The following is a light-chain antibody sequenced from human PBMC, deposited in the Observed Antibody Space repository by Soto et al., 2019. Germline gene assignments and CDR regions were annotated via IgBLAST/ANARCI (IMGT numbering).Light chain of an antibody. CDR3: QQYGSSPRT. J-gene: IGKJ1*01. CDR2: GAS. CDR1: QSASSDF. V-gene: IGKV3-20*01. Sequence: EIVLTQSPGTLSLSPGERATLSCRASQSASSDFFAWYQQKPGQPPRLLIYGASTRATGIPDRFSGSGSGTDFTLIISRLEPEDIGMYYCQQYGSSPRTFGQGTKVEIK.